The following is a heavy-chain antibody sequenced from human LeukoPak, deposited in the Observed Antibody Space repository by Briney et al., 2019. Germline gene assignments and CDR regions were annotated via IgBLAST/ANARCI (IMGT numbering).Heavy chain of an antibody. CDR1: GYTFTDYY. Sequence: ASVKVSCKASGYTFTDYYMHWVRQAPGQGLEWMGRINPNSGGTNYAQKFQGRVTMTRDTSISTAYMEVSGLRSEDTAVYYCARDSPRPFYDYEQVVSWFDPWGQGTLVTVSS. D-gene: IGHD4-17*01. CDR3: ARDSPRPFYDYEQVVSWFDP. V-gene: IGHV1-2*06. CDR2: INPNSGGT. J-gene: IGHJ5*02.